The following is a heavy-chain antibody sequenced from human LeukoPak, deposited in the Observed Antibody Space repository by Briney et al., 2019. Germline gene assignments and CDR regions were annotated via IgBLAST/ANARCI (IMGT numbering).Heavy chain of an antibody. D-gene: IGHD2-15*01. CDR3: AKIRLEESATGY. CDR1: GFTFSDYY. J-gene: IGHJ4*02. Sequence: GGSLRLSCAASGFTFSDYYMSWIRQAPGKGLEWVSAIGGSGATTYYADSVRGRFTISRDNSKNTMYLQMSSLRAEDTAVYYCAKIRLEESATGYWGQGTLVTVSS. V-gene: IGHV3-23*01. CDR2: IGGSGATT.